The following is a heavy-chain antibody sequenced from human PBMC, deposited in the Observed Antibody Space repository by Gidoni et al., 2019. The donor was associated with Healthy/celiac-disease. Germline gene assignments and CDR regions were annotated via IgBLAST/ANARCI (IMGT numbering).Heavy chain of an antibody. CDR2: IWYDGSNK. J-gene: IGHJ5*02. CDR1: GFIFSSFG. CDR3: ARDAGGFDP. V-gene: IGHV3-33*01. D-gene: IGHD3-16*01. Sequence: QVQLVESGGGVVQPGRSLRLSCSASGFIFSSFGMFWVRQAPGKGLGWVALIWYDGSNKYYADSVKGRFTISRDNSKNTLYLQMNTLRAEDTAVYYCARDAGGFDPWGQGTLVTVSS.